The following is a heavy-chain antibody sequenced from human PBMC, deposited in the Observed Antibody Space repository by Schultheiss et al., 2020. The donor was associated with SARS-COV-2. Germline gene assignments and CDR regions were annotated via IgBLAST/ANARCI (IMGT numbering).Heavy chain of an antibody. CDR1: GFTFSSYS. CDR3: ARTYYYDSSGYCFDY. CDR2: ISSSSSYI. J-gene: IGHJ4*02. V-gene: IGHV3-21*01. D-gene: IGHD3-22*01. Sequence: GSLKISCAASGFTFSSYSMNWVRQAPGKGLEWVSSISSSSSYIYYADSVKGRFTISRDNAKNSLYLQMNSLRAEDTAVYYCARTYYYDSSGYCFDYWGQGTLVTVSS.